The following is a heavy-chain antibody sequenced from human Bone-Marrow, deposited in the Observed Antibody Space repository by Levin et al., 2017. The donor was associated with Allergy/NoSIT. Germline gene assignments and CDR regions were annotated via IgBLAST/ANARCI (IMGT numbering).Heavy chain of an antibody. D-gene: IGHD2-2*01. CDR3: ARRKGYCSSTSCRDNYYFDY. CDR1: GGSFRGYY. J-gene: IGHJ4*02. Sequence: SQTLSLTCAVYGGSFRGYYWSWIRQPPGKGLEWIGEINHSGSTNYNPSLKSRVTISVDTSKNQFSLKLSSVTAAYTAVYYCARRKGYCSSTSCRDNYYFDYWGQGTLVTVSS. CDR2: INHSGST. V-gene: IGHV4-34*01.